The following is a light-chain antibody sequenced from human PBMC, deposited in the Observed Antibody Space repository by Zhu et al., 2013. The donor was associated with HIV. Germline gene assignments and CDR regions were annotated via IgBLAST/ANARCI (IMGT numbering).Light chain of an antibody. J-gene: IGKJ2*03. CDR3: QQYYGWLKYS. CDR1: QGISSW. Sequence: DIQMTQSPSSISASVGDRVTITCRASQGISSWLAWYQQKPGKVPKLLIYSASTRATGIPARFSGGGSETEFTLTISSVQSEDFGVYYCQQYYGWLKYSFGQGTRLEI. V-gene: IGKV1-12*01. CDR2: SAS.